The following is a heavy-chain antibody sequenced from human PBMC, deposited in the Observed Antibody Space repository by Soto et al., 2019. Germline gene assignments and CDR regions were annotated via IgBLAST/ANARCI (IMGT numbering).Heavy chain of an antibody. CDR3: ARDRPGDEGDAFDI. CDR2: LYSGGST. J-gene: IGHJ3*02. CDR1: GLTVSSNH. D-gene: IGHD3-10*01. Sequence: EVQLVETGGGLIQPGGSLRLSCAASGLTVSSNHMNWVRQAPGKGLEWVSVLYSGGSTHYAGSVKGRFIISRDNSKNTVYLQMNSLRAEDTAVYYCARDRPGDEGDAFDIWGHGTMVTVSS. V-gene: IGHV3-53*02.